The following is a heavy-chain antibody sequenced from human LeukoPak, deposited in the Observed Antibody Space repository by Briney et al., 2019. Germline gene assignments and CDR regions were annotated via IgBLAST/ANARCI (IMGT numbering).Heavy chain of an antibody. CDR2: IYYSGST. J-gene: IGHJ4*02. D-gene: IGHD6-19*01. CDR1: GDSISSGGYS. V-gene: IGHV4-39*01. Sequence: SETLSLTCAVSGDSISSGGYSWSWIRQPPGTGLEWIGSIYYSGSTYYNPSLKSRVTISVDTSKNQFSLKLRSVTAADTAVYYCARSPVAGTGIWYFDYWGQGTLVTVSS. CDR3: ARSPVAGTGIWYFDY.